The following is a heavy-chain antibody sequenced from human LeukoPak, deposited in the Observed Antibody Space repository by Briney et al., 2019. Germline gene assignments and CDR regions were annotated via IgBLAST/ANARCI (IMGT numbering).Heavy chain of an antibody. CDR2: IYPGDSDT. CDR1: GYSFTSYL. Sequence: GESLKISCKGSGYSFTSYLIGWVRQMPGKGLEWMGIIYPGDSDTRYSPSFQGQVTISADKSISTAYLQWSSLKASDIAMYYCARRTDYYYYGMDVWGQGTTVTVSS. CDR3: ARRTDYYYYGMDV. V-gene: IGHV5-51*01. J-gene: IGHJ6*02.